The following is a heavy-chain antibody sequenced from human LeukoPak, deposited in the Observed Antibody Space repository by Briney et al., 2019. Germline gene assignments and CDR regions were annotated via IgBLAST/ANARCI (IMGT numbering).Heavy chain of an antibody. D-gene: IGHD3-3*01. CDR3: AKELSRIFGVAWQDY. CDR1: GFTFSTYG. CDR2: ISFDGSDK. V-gene: IGHV3-30*18. Sequence: GGSLRLSCETSGFTFSTYGMHWVRQAPGKGLEWVALISFDGSDKSYGTSVKGRFTISRDNSKNTLYLQMNSLRAEDTAVYYCAKELSRIFGVAWQDYWGQGTLVTVSS. J-gene: IGHJ4*02.